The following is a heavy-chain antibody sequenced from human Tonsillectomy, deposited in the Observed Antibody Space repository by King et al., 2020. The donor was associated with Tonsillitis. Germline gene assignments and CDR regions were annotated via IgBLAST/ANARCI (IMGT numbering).Heavy chain of an antibody. CDR1: GFSFSSYG. J-gene: IGHJ4*02. V-gene: IGHV3-30*03. Sequence: VQLVESGGGVVQPGRSLSLSCAASGFSFSSYGMHWVRQAPGKGLEWVAVISFDGSRKNYADSVKGRFTISRDNSKNTLFLQMNSLRAEDTAVYYCARDQSPGDSTGYLNYWGQGTLVTVSS. D-gene: IGHD3-22*01. CDR2: ISFDGSRK. CDR3: ARDQSPGDSTGYLNY.